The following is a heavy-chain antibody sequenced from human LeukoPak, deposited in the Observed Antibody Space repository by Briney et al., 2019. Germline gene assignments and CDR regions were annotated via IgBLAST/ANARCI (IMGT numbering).Heavy chain of an antibody. CDR2: ISYDGDNE. CDR1: GFTFSSYS. J-gene: IGHJ4*02. CDR3: ASSSTSFDY. Sequence: GESLRLSCAASGFTFSSYSMNWVRQAPGKGLDWVAVISYDGDNEYYADSVKGRSTISRDNAKNSLHLQMNSLRAEDTAVYYCASSSTSFDYWGQGTLVTVSS. D-gene: IGHD2-2*01. V-gene: IGHV3-30*03.